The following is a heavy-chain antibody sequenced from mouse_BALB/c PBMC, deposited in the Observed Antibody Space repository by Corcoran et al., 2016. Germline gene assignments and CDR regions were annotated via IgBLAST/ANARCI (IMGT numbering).Heavy chain of an antibody. CDR2: INPYNDGT. D-gene: IGHD1-1*01. Sequence: EVQLQQSGPELVKPGASVKMSCKASGYTFTSYVMHWVKQKHGQGLEWIGYINPYNDGTKYNEKFKGKATLTSDKSSSTAYMELSSLTSEDSAVYYCARESGSSLMDYWGQGTSVTVSS. J-gene: IGHJ4*01. V-gene: IGHV1S136*01. CDR1: GYTFTSYV. CDR3: ARESGSSLMDY.